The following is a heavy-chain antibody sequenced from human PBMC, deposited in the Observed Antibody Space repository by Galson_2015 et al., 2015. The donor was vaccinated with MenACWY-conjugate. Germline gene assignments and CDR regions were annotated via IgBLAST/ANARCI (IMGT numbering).Heavy chain of an antibody. V-gene: IGHV3-74*01. CDR1: GFTFSNSW. CDR2: INTDGSAT. Sequence: SLRLSCAASGFTFSNSWMHWVRQAPGKGPVWVSRINTDGSATTYADSVKGRFIISRDNAKNTLYLQMNSLRTGDTAVYYCARDRKQFLEYLPQNYFD. J-gene: IGHJ4*01. D-gene: IGHD3-3*01. CDR3: ARDRKQFLEYLPQNYFD.